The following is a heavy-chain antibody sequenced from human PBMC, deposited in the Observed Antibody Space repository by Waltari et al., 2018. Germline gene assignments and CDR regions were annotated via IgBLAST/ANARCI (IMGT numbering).Heavy chain of an antibody. V-gene: IGHV1-69*01. J-gene: IGHJ4*02. CDR2: IIPIFGTA. CDR3: ARESTGKYYFDY. Sequence: QVQLVQSGAEVKKPGSSVKVSCKASGGTFSRYAMSWVRQAPGQGLEWMGGIIPIFGTANYAQKFQGRVTITADESTSTAYMELSSLRSEDTAVYYCARESTGKYYFDYWGQGTLVTVSS. CDR1: GGTFSRYA.